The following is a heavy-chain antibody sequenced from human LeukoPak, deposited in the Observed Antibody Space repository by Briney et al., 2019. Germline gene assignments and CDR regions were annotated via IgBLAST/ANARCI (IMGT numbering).Heavy chain of an antibody. CDR3: ARGDIVVVPAAIPDAFDI. J-gene: IGHJ3*02. CDR2: IYYSGST. V-gene: IGHV4-61*01. CDR1: GGSISSGTDY. D-gene: IGHD2-2*02. Sequence: PSETLSLTCTVSGGSISSGTDYWSWIRQPPGKGLEWIGYIYYSGSTNYNPSLKSRVTISVDTSKNQFSLKLSSVTAADTAVYYCARGDIVVVPAAIPDAFDIWGQGTMVTVSS.